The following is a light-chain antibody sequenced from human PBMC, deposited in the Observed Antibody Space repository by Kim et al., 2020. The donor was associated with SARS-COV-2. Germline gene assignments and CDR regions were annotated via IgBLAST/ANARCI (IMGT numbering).Light chain of an antibody. CDR2: DVS. V-gene: IGLV2-14*03. J-gene: IGLJ1*01. CDR1: NHVGGDYDY. Sequence: ITIHCTGNNHVGGDYDYVSWVKQRPGKAPQLVIYDVSFRPSGISNRLSGSKSGNTASLTISGLQTEDEADYFCSSYTGPTTLYVVGTGNKANGL. CDR3: SSYTGPTTLYV.